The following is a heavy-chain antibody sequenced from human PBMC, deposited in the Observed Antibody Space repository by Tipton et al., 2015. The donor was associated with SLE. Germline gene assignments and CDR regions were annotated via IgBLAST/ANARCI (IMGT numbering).Heavy chain of an antibody. CDR3: ARDFWSGYRPYYYYYMDV. J-gene: IGHJ6*03. D-gene: IGHD3-3*01. CDR1: GFTFSSYS. CDR2: ISSSSSYI. V-gene: IGHV3-21*01. Sequence: SLRLSCAASGFTFSSYSLTWVRQAPGKGLEWVSSISSSSSYIYYADSVKGRFTISRDNSKNTLYVQMNSLRAEDTAVYCCARDFWSGYRPYYYYYMDVWGKGTTVTVSS.